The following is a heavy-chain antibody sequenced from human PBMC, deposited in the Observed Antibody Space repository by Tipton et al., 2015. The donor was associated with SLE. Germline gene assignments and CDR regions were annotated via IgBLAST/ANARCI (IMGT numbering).Heavy chain of an antibody. CDR2: IYYSGST. Sequence: LRLSCTVSGGSISSSSYYWGWIRQPPGKGLEWIGSIYYSGSTYYNPSLKSRVPISVDTSKNQFSLKLSSVTAADTAVYYCARPPKTGYNVDLWGRGTLVTVSS. CDR1: GGSISSSSYY. J-gene: IGHJ2*01. D-gene: IGHD1-14*01. V-gene: IGHV4-39*01. CDR3: ARPPKTGYNVDL.